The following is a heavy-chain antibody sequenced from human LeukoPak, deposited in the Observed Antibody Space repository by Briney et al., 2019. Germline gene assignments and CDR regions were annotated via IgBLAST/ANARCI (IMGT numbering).Heavy chain of an antibody. V-gene: IGHV4-4*02. CDR3: ARNGYSGFGFDY. CDR2: VHHSGIT. CDR1: GDSITGKNW. Sequence: SETLSHTCTVSGDSITGKNWWSWVRQPPGKGLEWIGEVHHSGITNYNPSLKSRVTISVDKSKNQLSLNLNSVTAADTAVHYCARNGYSGFGFDYWGQGALVTVSS. J-gene: IGHJ4*02. D-gene: IGHD5-12*01.